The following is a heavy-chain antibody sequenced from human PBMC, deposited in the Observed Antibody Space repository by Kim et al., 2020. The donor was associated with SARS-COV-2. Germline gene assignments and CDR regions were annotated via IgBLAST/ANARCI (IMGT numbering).Heavy chain of an antibody. Sequence: SVKVSCKASGGTFSSYAISWVRQAPGQGLEWMGGIIPIFGTANYAQKFQGRVTITADESTSTAYMELSSLRSEDTAVYYCATGPAILPHNYYYYGMDVWGQGTTVTVSS. D-gene: IGHD2-2*01. CDR1: GGTFSSYA. CDR2: IIPIFGTA. J-gene: IGHJ6*02. V-gene: IGHV1-69*13. CDR3: ATGPAILPHNYYYYGMDV.